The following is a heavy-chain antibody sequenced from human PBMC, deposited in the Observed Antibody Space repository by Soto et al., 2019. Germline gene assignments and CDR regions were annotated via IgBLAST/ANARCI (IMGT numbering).Heavy chain of an antibody. CDR2: IYYSGST. Sequence: SETLSLPGTVCGGSISSGDYYWSWIRQPPGKRLEWIGYIYYSGSTYYTPSLKSRVTISVDTSKNQFSLKLSSVTAADRAVYYCARLMITFGGVIDPYFECLGRLTLLAVFS. D-gene: IGHD3-16*02. V-gene: IGHV4-30-4*01. CDR3: ARLMITFGGVIDPYFEC. CDR1: GGSISSGDYY. J-gene: IGHJ4*02.